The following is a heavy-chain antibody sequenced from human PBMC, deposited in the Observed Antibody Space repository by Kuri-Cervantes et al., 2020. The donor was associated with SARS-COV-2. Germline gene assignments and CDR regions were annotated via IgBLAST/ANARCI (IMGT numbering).Heavy chain of an antibody. CDR2: INWNGGST. CDR3: AKDIAPFSEHAFDI. CDR1: GFTFDDYG. V-gene: IGHV3-20*04. J-gene: IGHJ3*02. D-gene: IGHD3-16*02. Sequence: GESLKISCAASGFTFDDYGMSWVRQAPGKGLEWVSGINWNGGSTGYADSVKGRFTISRDNAKNSLYLQMNSLRAEDMALYYCAKDIAPFSEHAFDIWGQGTMVTVSS.